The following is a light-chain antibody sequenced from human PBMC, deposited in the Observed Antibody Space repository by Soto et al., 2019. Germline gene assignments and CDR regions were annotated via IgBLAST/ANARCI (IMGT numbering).Light chain of an antibody. CDR1: QGISNE. Sequence: IQMTQSPSSLSASVGDRVTITCRASQGISNELGWYQQRPGKAPKVLIYGASNLQSGVPSRFSGSASGTDFTLTISSLQPEDFATYYCLQDYTYPWTFGQVTKVDIK. V-gene: IGKV1-6*01. CDR3: LQDYTYPWT. CDR2: GAS. J-gene: IGKJ1*01.